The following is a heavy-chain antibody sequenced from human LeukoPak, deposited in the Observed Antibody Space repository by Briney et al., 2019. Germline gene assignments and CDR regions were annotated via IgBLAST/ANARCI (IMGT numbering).Heavy chain of an antibody. V-gene: IGHV3-74*01. J-gene: IGHJ4*02. Sequence: QPGGSLRLSCVASGFTFSSYWMHWVRQAPGKGLVWVSRINNDGSTTTYADSVKGRFTISRDNAKNTLYLQMNSLRAEDTAAYYCTRDTRGTIGTTTLDYWGQGTLVTVSS. CDR2: INNDGSTT. CDR3: TRDTRGTIGTTTLDY. CDR1: GFTFSSYW. D-gene: IGHD1-1*01.